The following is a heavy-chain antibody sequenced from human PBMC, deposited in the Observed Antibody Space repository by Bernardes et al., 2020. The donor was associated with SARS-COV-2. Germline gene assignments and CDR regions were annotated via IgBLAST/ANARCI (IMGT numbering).Heavy chain of an antibody. CDR2: ISSSSSYI. CDR1: GFTFSSYS. V-gene: IGHV3-21*01. J-gene: IGHJ4*02. CDR3: ARDMSLLLGFDY. D-gene: IGHD2-15*01. Sequence: GGSLRLSCAASGFTFSSYSMNWVRQAPGKGLEWVSSISSSSSYIYYADSVKGRFTISRDNAKNSLYLQMNSLRAEDTAVYYCARDMSLLLGFDYWGQGTLVTVSS.